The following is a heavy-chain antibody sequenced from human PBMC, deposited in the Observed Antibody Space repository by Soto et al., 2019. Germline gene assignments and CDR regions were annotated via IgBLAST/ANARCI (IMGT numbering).Heavy chain of an antibody. J-gene: IGHJ4*02. V-gene: IGHV3-48*02. CDR3: ARDFGHGYYLDY. CDR1: GFTFSNYA. D-gene: IGHD3-3*01. Sequence: GASLNISCSASGFTFSNYAIHWVRQAPGKGLEWVSYITDSSDTVHYADSVRGRFTISRDNAESSLYLQMNSLRDEDTAVYFCARDFGHGYYLDYWGRGTLVTVSS. CDR2: ITDSSDTV.